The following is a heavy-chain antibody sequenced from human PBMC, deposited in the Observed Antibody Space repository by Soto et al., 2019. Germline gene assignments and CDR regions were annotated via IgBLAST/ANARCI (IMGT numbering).Heavy chain of an antibody. CDR2: ISGSGGST. D-gene: IGHD3-10*01. V-gene: IGHV3-23*01. J-gene: IGHJ6*03. CDR1: GFTFSSYS. Sequence: HPGGSLRLSCAASGFTFSSYSMNWVRQAPGKGLEWVSAISGSGGSTYYADSVKGRFTISRDNSKNTLYLQMNSLRAEDTAVYYCAKVGEGGPGIYYYYMDVWGKGTTVTVPS. CDR3: AKVGEGGPGIYYYYMDV.